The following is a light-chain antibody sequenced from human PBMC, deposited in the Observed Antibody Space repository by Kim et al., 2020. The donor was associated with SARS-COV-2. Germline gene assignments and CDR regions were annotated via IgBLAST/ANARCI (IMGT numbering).Light chain of an antibody. CDR3: QLYDDAFT. Sequence: SASVGDRVTNTCQASQDIDNYLNWYQQKPGRAPELLISEASNVETGVPSRFSGSGSGTHFTFTISSLQPEDIAIYYCQLYDDAFTFGPGTKVDIK. CDR1: QDIDNY. CDR2: EAS. V-gene: IGKV1-33*01. J-gene: IGKJ3*01.